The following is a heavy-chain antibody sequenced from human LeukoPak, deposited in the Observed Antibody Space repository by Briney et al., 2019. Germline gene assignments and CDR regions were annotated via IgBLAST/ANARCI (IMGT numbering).Heavy chain of an antibody. Sequence: GSAPRLFYAGCGCTFSECGMTPPRQALGEELEWVANIKEDGSEKNYVDSVKGRFTISRDNAKNSLYLQMNSLRVEDTAVYYCARDRAYNTFDYWGQGTLVSVSS. CDR2: IKEDGSEK. J-gene: IGHJ4*02. V-gene: IGHV3-7*01. D-gene: IGHD1-1*01. CDR3: ARDRAYNTFDY. CDR1: GCTFSECG.